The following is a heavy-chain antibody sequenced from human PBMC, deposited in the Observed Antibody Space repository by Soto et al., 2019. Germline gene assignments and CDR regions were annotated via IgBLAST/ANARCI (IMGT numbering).Heavy chain of an antibody. V-gene: IGHV3-33*01. D-gene: IGHD1-7*01. Sequence: LVESGGGVCQPGGALRRSCVAAGSIFSGYGMHWVRQAPGKGLEWGAVIWYDGSNKYYADSVKGRFTISRDNSKNLLYLQMDSLRAEDTAVYYSARDGIGGTVFRGFCDYWGQGTLVTVSS. CDR2: IWYDGSNK. CDR3: ARDGIGGTVFRGFCDY. CDR1: GSIFSGYG. J-gene: IGHJ4*02.